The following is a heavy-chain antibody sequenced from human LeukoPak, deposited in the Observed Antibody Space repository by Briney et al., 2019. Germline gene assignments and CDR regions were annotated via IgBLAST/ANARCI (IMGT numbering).Heavy chain of an antibody. D-gene: IGHD2-8*01. CDR3: ARDNEVFRYYYYMDV. Sequence: ASVKVSCKASGGTFSSYAISWVRQAPGQGLEWMGWISAYNGNTNYAQKLQGRVTMTTDTSTSTAYMELRSLRSDDTAVYYCARDNEVFRYYYYMDVWGKGTTVTISS. J-gene: IGHJ6*03. V-gene: IGHV1-18*01. CDR1: GGTFSSYA. CDR2: ISAYNGNT.